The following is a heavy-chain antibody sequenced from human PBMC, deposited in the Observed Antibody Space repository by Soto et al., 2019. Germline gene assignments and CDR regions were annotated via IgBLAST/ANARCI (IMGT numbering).Heavy chain of an antibody. D-gene: IGHD1-26*01. CDR2: IDWDDDK. J-gene: IGHJ6*02. CDR1: GFSLSTSVMC. V-gene: IGHV2-70*01. CDR3: ARSRIVGAREVPYYYYGMDV. Sequence: SGPTLVNPTPTLTLTCTFSGFSLSTSVMCVSWIRQPPGKALDWLALIDWDDDKYYSTSLKTRLTISKDTSKNQVVLTMTNMDPVDTATYYCARSRIVGAREVPYYYYGMDVWGQGTTVTVSS.